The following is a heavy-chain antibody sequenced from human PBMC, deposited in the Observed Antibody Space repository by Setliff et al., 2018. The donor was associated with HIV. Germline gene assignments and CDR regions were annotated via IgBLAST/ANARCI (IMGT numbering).Heavy chain of an antibody. CDR1: GGSFSGYY. J-gene: IGHJ4*02. V-gene: IGHV4-34*01. CDR2: INHSGST. Sequence: PSETLSLTCAVYGGSFSGYYWSWIRQPPGKGLEWIGEINHSGSTNYNPYLKSRVTISVDTSKNQFSLKLSSVTAADTAVYYCARLGRSSTGPLWGQGTLVTVSS. CDR3: ARLGRSSTGPL. D-gene: IGHD2-2*01.